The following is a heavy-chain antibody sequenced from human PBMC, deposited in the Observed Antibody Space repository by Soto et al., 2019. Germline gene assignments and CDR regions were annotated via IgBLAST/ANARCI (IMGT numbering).Heavy chain of an antibody. V-gene: IGHV1-2*02. CDR1: GYSFTGYY. Sequence: HEHLVQSGAEVKRPGASLKVSCKASGYSFTGYYIHWVRQAPGQGLEWMGWINPDSGATNYAQNFQGRVTLTSATSISTASMDLTSLTSDDTAVYYCSRGDYGTGGYPCPYLDYWGQGTLVIVS. D-gene: IGHD2-8*02. CDR2: INPDSGAT. J-gene: IGHJ4*02. CDR3: SRGDYGTGGYPCPYLDY.